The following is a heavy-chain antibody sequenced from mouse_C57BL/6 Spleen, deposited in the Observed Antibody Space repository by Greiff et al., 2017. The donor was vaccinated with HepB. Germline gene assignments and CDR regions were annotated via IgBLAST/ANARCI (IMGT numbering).Heavy chain of an antibody. Sequence: QVQLQQPGTELVKPGASVKLSCKASGYTFTSYWMHWVKQRPGQGLEWIGDINPSNGGTNYNEKFKSKATLTVDKSSSTAYMQLSSLTSEDSAVYYCARWEFITTVVADYWGQGTTLTVSS. CDR3: ARWEFITTVVADY. CDR1: GYTFTSYW. D-gene: IGHD1-1*01. V-gene: IGHV1-53*01. CDR2: INPSNGGT. J-gene: IGHJ2*01.